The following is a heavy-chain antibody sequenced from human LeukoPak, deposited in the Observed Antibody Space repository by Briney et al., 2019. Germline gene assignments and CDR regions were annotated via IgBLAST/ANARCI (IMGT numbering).Heavy chain of an antibody. Sequence: SETLSLTCTVSGGSIRSYYWNWIRQTPGKGLEWIGHIYYSGRVNYNPSLKSRVTISVDTSKNQFSLKLSSVTAADTAVYYCARHRVRNWFDPWGQGTLVTVSS. CDR1: GGSIRSYY. CDR2: IYYSGRV. V-gene: IGHV4-59*08. J-gene: IGHJ5*02. CDR3: ARHRVRNWFDP. D-gene: IGHD3-10*01.